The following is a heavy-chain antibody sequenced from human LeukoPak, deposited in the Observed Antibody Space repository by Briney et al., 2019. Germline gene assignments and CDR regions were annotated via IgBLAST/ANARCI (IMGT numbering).Heavy chain of an antibody. CDR2: IIPIFGTA. CDR3: ARETGTTYYFDY. Sequence: SVKVSCKASGGTFSSYAINWVRQAPGQGLEWMGGIIPIFGTANYAQKFQGRVTITADGSTNTAYMELSSLRSEDTAVYYCARETGTTYYFDYWGQGTLVTVSS. V-gene: IGHV1-69*13. J-gene: IGHJ4*02. CDR1: GGTFSSYA. D-gene: IGHD1-1*01.